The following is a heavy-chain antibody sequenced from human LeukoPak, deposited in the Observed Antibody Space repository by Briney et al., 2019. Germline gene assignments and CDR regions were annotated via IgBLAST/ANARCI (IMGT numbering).Heavy chain of an antibody. CDR2: IHNSGAT. D-gene: IGHD2-15*01. V-gene: IGHV4-39*01. J-gene: IGHJ5*02. Sequence: SETLSLTCSVSGGSISSSSYYWVWIRPPPGKGLEWIATIHNSGATYYNPSLKSRVTISVDTSKKQFSLKLSFVTAADTAVYYCARYCSGGSCDSSDWFDPWGQGTLVTVSS. CDR3: ARYCSGGSCDSSDWFDP. CDR1: GGSISSSSYY.